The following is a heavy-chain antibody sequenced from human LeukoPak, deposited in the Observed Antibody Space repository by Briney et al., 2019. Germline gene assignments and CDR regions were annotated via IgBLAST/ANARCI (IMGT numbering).Heavy chain of an antibody. CDR2: IYYSGST. J-gene: IGHJ5*02. V-gene: IGHV4-59*01. Sequence: SETLSLTCTVSGGPIRSYYWSWIRQPAGKGLEWIGYIYYSGSTNYNPSLKSRVTISVDTSKNQFSLKLSSVTAADTAVYYCARAGAWFGESPITSNWFDPWGQGTLVTVSS. CDR1: GGPIRSYY. CDR3: ARAGAWFGESPITSNWFDP. D-gene: IGHD3-10*01.